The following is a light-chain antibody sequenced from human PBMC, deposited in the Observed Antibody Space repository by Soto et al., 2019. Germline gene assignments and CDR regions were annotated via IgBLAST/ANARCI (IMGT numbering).Light chain of an antibody. J-gene: IGKJ4*01. CDR2: GAS. CDR1: QSVSSSY. V-gene: IGKV3-20*01. CDR3: QQYGSSPPLT. Sequence: EFVLTQSPGTLSLSPGERATLSCRASQSVSSSYLAWYQQKPGQATRILIYGASTRATGIPDRFSGSGSGKDFTLTISILEPEDVAVYYCQQYGSSPPLTFGGGTKVEIK.